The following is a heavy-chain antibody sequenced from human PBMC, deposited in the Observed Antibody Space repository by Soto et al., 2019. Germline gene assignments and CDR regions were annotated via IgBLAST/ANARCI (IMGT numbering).Heavy chain of an antibody. D-gene: IGHD6-19*01. CDR3: ARDPSAVAGPRHYYYGMDV. CDR1: GDSVSSNSAA. Sequence: SQTLSLTCAISGDSVSSNSAAWNWIRQSPSRGLEWLGRTYYRSKWYNDYAVSVKSRITINPDTSKNQFSLQLNSVTPEDTAVYYCARDPSAVAGPRHYYYGMDVWGQGTTVTVS. J-gene: IGHJ6*02. CDR2: TYYRSKWYN. V-gene: IGHV6-1*01.